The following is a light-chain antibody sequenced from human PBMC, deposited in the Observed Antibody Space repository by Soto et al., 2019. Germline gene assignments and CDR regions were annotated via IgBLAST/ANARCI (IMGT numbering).Light chain of an antibody. CDR2: AAS. CDR1: QGISSY. CDR3: QQYYSYPSWT. Sequence: AIRMTQSPSSFSASTGDRVTITCRASQGISSYLAWYQQKPGKAPKLLVYAASTLQSGVPSRFSGSGSGTDFTLTISCLQSEDFATYYCQQYYSYPSWTFGQGTKVDTK. J-gene: IGKJ1*01. V-gene: IGKV1-8*01.